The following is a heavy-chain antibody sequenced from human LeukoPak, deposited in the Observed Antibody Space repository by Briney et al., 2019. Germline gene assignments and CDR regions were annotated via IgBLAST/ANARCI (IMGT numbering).Heavy chain of an antibody. CDR3: TRGYGSSWFDY. V-gene: IGHV1-24*01. J-gene: IGHJ4*02. D-gene: IGHD6-13*01. CDR2: FDPDDGEA. Sequence: ASVKVSCKVSGYSVTELSMHWVRQTPGKGLEWMGGFDPDDGEAIYAQKFHGRVTMTEDTSTDTAYMDLSSLRSEDTAVYYCTRGYGSSWFDYWGQGTLVTVSS. CDR1: GYSVTELS.